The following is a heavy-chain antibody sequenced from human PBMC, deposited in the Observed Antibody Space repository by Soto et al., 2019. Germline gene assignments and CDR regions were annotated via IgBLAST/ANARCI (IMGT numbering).Heavy chain of an antibody. CDR1: GGSFSGYY. Sequence: PSETLSLTCAVYGGSFSGYYWTWIRQPPGTGLEWIGEINHSGSTNYNPSLKSRVTISVDTSKNQFSLKLTSVTAADTAVYYCAREDIVAVPAGGDQTAFDIWGQGTMVT. V-gene: IGHV4-34*01. J-gene: IGHJ3*02. D-gene: IGHD2-2*01. CDR3: AREDIVAVPAGGDQTAFDI. CDR2: INHSGST.